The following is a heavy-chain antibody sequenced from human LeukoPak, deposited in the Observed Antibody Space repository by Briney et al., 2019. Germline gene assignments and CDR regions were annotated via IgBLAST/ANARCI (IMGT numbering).Heavy chain of an antibody. CDR3: AREDRGVVVITTLDAFDI. D-gene: IGHD3-22*01. J-gene: IGHJ3*02. CDR1: GGSFSGYY. CDR2: INHSGST. Sequence: SETLSLTCAVYGGSFSGYYWSWIRQPPGKGLEWIGEINHSGSTNYNPSLKSRVTISVDTSKNQFSLKLSSVTVADTAVYYCAREDRGVVVITTLDAFDIWGQGTMVTVSS. V-gene: IGHV4-34*01.